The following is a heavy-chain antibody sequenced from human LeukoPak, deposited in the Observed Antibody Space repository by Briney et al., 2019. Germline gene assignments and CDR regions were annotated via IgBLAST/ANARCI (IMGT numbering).Heavy chain of an antibody. J-gene: IGHJ5*02. D-gene: IGHD2-15*01. CDR3: ARGRYCGSGTCYRSRFAR. V-gene: IGHV1-46*03. Sequence: GASVKVFRKASGYTFTSHYMHWVRQAPGEGLEWMGVINPSGGSTMSAQNLQGRVTMTRDTSTSTVYMELSSLRSEDTALYYCARGRYCGSGTCYRSRFARWGQGTLVTVTS. CDR1: GYTFTSHY. CDR2: INPSGGST.